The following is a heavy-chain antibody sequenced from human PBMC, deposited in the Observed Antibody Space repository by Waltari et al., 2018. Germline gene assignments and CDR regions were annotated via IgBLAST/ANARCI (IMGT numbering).Heavy chain of an antibody. CDR2: IYYSGIT. D-gene: IGHD6-13*01. CDR1: GGSISSYY. J-gene: IGHJ3*02. CDR3: ARVSGSSWSLAFDI. V-gene: IGHV4-59*01. Sequence: QVQLQESGPGLVKPSETLSLTCTVSGGSISSYYWSWIRQPPGKGLEWIGYIYYSGITNSNPSLKSRVTISVDTSKNQFSLKLSSVTAADTAVYYCARVSGSSWSLAFDIGGQGTMVTVSS.